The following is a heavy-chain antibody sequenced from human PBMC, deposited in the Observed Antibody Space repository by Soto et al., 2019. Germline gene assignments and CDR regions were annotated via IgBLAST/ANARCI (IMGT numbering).Heavy chain of an antibody. Sequence: ASVKGSCKASGYSFTSNGITWVRQAPGQGLEWMGWISAYNGNTNYARKLQGRVTMTTDTSTSTAYMELRNLRSDDTAVYYCARVPSFYYQRTGPQVYFDYRGQGTLVTVSS. CDR1: GYSFTSNG. D-gene: IGHD2-8*02. V-gene: IGHV1-18*01. CDR3: ARVPSFYYQRTGPQVYFDY. J-gene: IGHJ4*02. CDR2: ISAYNGNT.